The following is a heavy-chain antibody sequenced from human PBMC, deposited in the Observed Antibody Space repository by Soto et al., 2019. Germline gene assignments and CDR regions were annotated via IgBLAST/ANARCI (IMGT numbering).Heavy chain of an antibody. Sequence: SETLSLTCTVSGGSISSSSYYWGWIRQPPGKGLEWIGSIYYSGSTYYNPSLKSRVTISVDTSKNQFSLKLSSVTAADTAVYYCARLSGGWPDFGIDYWGQGTLVTVSS. J-gene: IGHJ4*02. CDR3: ARLSGGWPDFGIDY. D-gene: IGHD6-19*01. V-gene: IGHV4-39*01. CDR1: GGSISSSSYY. CDR2: IYYSGST.